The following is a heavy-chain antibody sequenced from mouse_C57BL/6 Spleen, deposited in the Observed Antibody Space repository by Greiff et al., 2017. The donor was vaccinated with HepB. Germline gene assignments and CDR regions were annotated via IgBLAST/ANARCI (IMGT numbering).Heavy chain of an antibody. CDR2: INPNYGTT. J-gene: IGHJ2*01. D-gene: IGHD4-1*01. CDR1: GYSFTDYN. V-gene: IGHV1-39*01. Sequence: EVKLVESGPELVKPGASVKISCKASGYSFTDYNMNWVKQSNGKSLEWIGVINPNYGTTSYNQKFKGKATLTVDQSSSTAYMQLNSLTSEDSAVYYCARWFSHELGRNYFDYWGQGTTLTVSS. CDR3: ARWFSHELGRNYFDY.